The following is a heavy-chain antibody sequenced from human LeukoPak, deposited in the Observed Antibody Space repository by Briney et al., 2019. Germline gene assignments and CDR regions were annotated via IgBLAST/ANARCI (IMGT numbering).Heavy chain of an antibody. Sequence: GGSLRLSCAASGFTFSCYAMTWVRQAPGQGLEWVSGNSGSGGSTYYADSVKGRFTISRDNSKNTLYLQMNSLRAEDTAVYYCAKVIVSVDTAIDYWGQGTLVTVSS. D-gene: IGHD5-18*01. CDR2: NSGSGGST. CDR3: AKVIVSVDTAIDY. J-gene: IGHJ4*02. V-gene: IGHV3-23*01. CDR1: GFTFSCYA.